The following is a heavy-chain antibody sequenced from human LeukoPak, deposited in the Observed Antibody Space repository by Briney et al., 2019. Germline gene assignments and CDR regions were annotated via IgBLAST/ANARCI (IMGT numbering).Heavy chain of an antibody. CDR2: IYSSGST. V-gene: IGHV3-53*01. Sequence: GGSLRLSCAASGLTVSNNYMSWVRPAPGKGLEWVSVIYSSGSTYYADSVKGRFTISRDNSKNTLYLQMNSLRAEDTAVYYCAKGGGYCSGGSCYWGYFDYWGQGTLVTVSS. D-gene: IGHD2-15*01. CDR3: AKGGGYCSGGSCYWGYFDY. CDR1: GLTVSNNY. J-gene: IGHJ4*02.